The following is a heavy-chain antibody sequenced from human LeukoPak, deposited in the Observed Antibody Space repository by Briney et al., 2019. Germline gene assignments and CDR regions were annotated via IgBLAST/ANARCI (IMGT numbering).Heavy chain of an antibody. CDR3: ARQDYSSSWYGYYFDY. Sequence: SETLSLTCTVSGGSISSSSYYWGWIRQPPGKGLEWIGSIYYSGSTYYNPSLKSRVTISVDTSKNQLSLKLSSVTAADTAVYYCARQDYSSSWYGYYFDYWGQGTLVTVSS. CDR2: IYYSGST. D-gene: IGHD6-13*01. CDR1: GGSISSSSYY. J-gene: IGHJ4*02. V-gene: IGHV4-39*01.